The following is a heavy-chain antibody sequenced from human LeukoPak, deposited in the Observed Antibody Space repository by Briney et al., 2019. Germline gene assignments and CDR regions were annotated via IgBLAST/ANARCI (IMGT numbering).Heavy chain of an antibody. CDR3: ARDWGAAGLWDY. D-gene: IGHD6-13*01. J-gene: IGHJ4*02. CDR1: GFTFSNYW. V-gene: IGHV3-7*03. Sequence: PGGSLRLSCATSGFTFSNYWXSWXXXXXGXGLEWVANIKEDGSEKNYVDSVKGRFTISRDNAKNSLYLQMNSLRAEDTAIYYCARDWGAAGLWDYWGQGTLVTVSS. CDR2: IKEDGSEK.